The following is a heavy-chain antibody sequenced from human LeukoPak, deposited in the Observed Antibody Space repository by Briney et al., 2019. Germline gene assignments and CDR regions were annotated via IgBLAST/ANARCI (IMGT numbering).Heavy chain of an antibody. CDR3: ARGDFVVVPAAIPGNWFDP. CDR2: INPSGGST. CDR1: GYTFTSYY. V-gene: IGHV1-46*01. D-gene: IGHD2-2*02. J-gene: IGHJ5*02. Sequence: GASVKVSCKASGYTFTSYYMHWVRQAPGQGLEWMGLINPSGGSTSYAQKFQGRVTMTRDTSTSTVYMELSSLRSEDTAVYYCARGDFVVVPAAIPGNWFDPWGQGTLVTVSS.